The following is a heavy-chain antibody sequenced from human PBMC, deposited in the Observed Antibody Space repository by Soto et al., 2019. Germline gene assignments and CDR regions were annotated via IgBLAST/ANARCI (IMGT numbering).Heavy chain of an antibody. CDR1: GFTFSSYA. Sequence: GGSLRLSCAASGFTFSSYAMSWVRQAPGKGLEWVSAISGSGGSTYYADSVKGRFTISRDNSKNTLYLQMNCLRAEDTAVYYCATAPYYDFWSGFNYYYYYGMDVWGQGTTVTVSS. V-gene: IGHV3-23*01. J-gene: IGHJ6*02. CDR3: ATAPYYDFWSGFNYYYYYGMDV. D-gene: IGHD3-3*01. CDR2: ISGSGGST.